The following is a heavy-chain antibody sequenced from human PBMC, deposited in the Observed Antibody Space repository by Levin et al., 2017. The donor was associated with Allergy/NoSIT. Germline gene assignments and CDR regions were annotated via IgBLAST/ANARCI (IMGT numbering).Heavy chain of an antibody. CDR1: GFSLSTTGVG. D-gene: IGHD3-3*01. CDR3: AHRGYDCWSGPNDAFDI. V-gene: IGHV2-5*02. Sequence: SGPTLVKPTQTLTLTCTFSGFSLSTTGVGVGWFRQPPGKAPEWLALIYWDDETRYSPSLKSRLPVTKDTSKNQVVLSMTNMDPVDTGTYYCAHRGYDCWSGPNDAFDIWGQGTMVTVSS. CDR2: IYWDDET. J-gene: IGHJ3*02.